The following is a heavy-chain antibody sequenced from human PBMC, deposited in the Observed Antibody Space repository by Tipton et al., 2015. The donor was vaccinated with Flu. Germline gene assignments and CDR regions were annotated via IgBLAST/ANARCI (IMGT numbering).Heavy chain of an antibody. V-gene: IGHV3-73*01. D-gene: IGHD4-17*01. CDR2: MKSKASSYAT. CDR1: GFTFSTYW. J-gene: IGHJ6*02. Sequence: SLRLSCAASGFTFSTYWMSWVRQAPGKGLEWLGRMKSKASSYATRYAASVKGRFTISEDDSKNTAYLQMDSLKTEDTAVYYCSRGVSDGDNGMDVWGQGTTVTVSS. CDR3: SRGVSDGDNGMDV.